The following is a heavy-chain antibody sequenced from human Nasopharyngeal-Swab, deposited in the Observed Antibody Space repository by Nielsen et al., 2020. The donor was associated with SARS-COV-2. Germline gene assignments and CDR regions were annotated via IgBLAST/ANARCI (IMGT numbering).Heavy chain of an antibody. CDR2: IYYSGST. CDR3: ARDYYGMDV. J-gene: IGHJ6*02. Sequence: WIRQPPGKGLEWIGYIYYSGSTNYNPSLKSRVTISADTSKNQFSLKLSSVTAADTAVYYCARDYYGMDVWGQGTTVTVSS. V-gene: IGHV4-59*01.